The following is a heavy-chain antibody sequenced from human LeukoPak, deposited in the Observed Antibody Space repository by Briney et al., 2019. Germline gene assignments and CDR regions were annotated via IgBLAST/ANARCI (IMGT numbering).Heavy chain of an antibody. CDR1: GYTFSSYG. D-gene: IGHD2-8*01. Sequence: GASVKVSCKASGYTFSSYGISWVRQAPGQGLEWMGWISADNGNTKYADKLQGRVTMTTDTSTTTAYMELRSLRSDDTAVYYCARGVCWPHSGLDYWGQGTLVTVSS. CDR3: ARGVCWPHSGLDY. J-gene: IGHJ4*02. CDR2: ISADNGNT. V-gene: IGHV1-18*01.